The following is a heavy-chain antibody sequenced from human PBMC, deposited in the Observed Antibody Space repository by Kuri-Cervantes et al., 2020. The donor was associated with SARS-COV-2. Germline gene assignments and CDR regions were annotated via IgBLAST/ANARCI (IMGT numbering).Heavy chain of an antibody. CDR1: GGSFSGYY. Sequence: SETLSLTCAVYGGSFSGYYWSWIRQPPGKGLEWIGEINHSGSTYYNPSLKSRVTISVDTSKNQFSLKLSSVTAADTAVYYCARGHGAVVFLGYDYWGQGTLVTVSS. CDR3: ARGHGAVVFLGYDY. CDR2: INHSGST. V-gene: IGHV4-34*01. J-gene: IGHJ4*02. D-gene: IGHD2-2*01.